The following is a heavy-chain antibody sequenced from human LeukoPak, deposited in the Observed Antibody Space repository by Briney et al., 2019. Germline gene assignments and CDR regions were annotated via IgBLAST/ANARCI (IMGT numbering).Heavy chain of an antibody. CDR2: TKSKTDGGTT. CDR3: TTDSSGWYGGYFDY. CDR1: GFTFSNAW. J-gene: IGHJ4*02. D-gene: IGHD6-19*01. Sequence: GGSLTLSCAASGFTFSNAWMIWLRHAPGKGLEWFGRTKSKTDGGTTDYAAPVKVRFTISRDDSKNTLYLQMNSLKTEDTAVYYCTTDSSGWYGGYFDYWGQGTLVTVSS. V-gene: IGHV3-15*01.